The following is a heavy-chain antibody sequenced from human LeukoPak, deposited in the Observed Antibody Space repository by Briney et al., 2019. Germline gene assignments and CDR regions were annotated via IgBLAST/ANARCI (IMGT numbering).Heavy chain of an antibody. CDR2: ISGSGGST. Sequence: PGGSLRLSCAASGFTFSTYAMSWVRQAPGKGLEWVSDISGSGGSTYYADSVKGRFTISRDNSKNTVYLQMNSLRAEDTAVYYCAKEERDYYYYMDVWGKGTTVTVSS. J-gene: IGHJ6*03. CDR3: AKEERDYYYYMDV. CDR1: GFTFSTYA. V-gene: IGHV3-23*01.